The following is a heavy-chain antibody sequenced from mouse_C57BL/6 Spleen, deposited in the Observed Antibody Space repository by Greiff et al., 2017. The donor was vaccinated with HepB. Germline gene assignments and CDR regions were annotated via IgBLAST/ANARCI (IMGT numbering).Heavy chain of an antibody. CDR2: ISYSGST. Sequence: EVKLVESGPGLAKPSQTLSLTCSVTGYSITSDYWNWIRKFPGNKLEYMGYISYSGSTYYNPSLKSRISITRDTSKNQYYLQLNSVTTEDTATYYCARSGYDYDDTDWYFDVWGTGTTVTVSS. CDR1: GYSITSDY. D-gene: IGHD2-4*01. CDR3: ARSGYDYDDTDWYFDV. V-gene: IGHV3-8*01. J-gene: IGHJ1*03.